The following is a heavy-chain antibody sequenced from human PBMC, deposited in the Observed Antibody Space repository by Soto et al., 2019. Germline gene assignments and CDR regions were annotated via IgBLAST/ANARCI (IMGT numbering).Heavy chain of an antibody. V-gene: IGHV3-64D*06. CDR2: IRSDGAYT. CDR3: VKDQYSGPTINYYYGMDV. D-gene: IGHD5-12*01. J-gene: IGHJ6*02. CDR1: GFSFSAYS. Sequence: PGGSLRLSCSASGFSFSAYSMHWGRQAPGKGLEYVSAIRSDGAYTYFSYSVKGRFIISRDNSKNMLYLHMSSLRAEDTAVYYCVKDQYSGPTINYYYGMDVWGQGTTVTVSS.